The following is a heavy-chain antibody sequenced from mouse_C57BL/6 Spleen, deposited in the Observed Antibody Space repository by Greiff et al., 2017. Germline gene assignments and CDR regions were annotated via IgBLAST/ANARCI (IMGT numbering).Heavy chain of an antibody. CDR1: GFTFSDYG. CDR2: ISSGSSTI. D-gene: IGHD2-4*01. J-gene: IGHJ2*01. Sequence: EVKLLESGGGLVKPGGSLKLSCAASGFTFSDYGMHWVRQAPEKGLEWVAYISSGSSTIYYADTVKGRFTISRDNAKNTLFLQMTSLRSEDTAMYYCARTYDYDEYFDYWGQGTTLTVSS. CDR3: ARTYDYDEYFDY. V-gene: IGHV5-17*01.